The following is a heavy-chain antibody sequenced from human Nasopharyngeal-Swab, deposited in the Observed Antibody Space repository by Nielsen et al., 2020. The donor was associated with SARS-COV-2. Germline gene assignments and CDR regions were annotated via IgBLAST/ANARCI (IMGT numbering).Heavy chain of an antibody. D-gene: IGHD4-17*01. J-gene: IGHJ4*02. CDR3: AKDRGNDYGDQSDY. V-gene: IGHV3-23*01. CDR2: ISGSDYST. CDR1: GFTFNTYA. Sequence: GESLKISCAASGFTFNTYAISWVRQAPGKGLEWVSVISGSDYSTYYAASVTGRFTISRDNSKNTAYLQMNSLRAEDTAVYYCAKDRGNDYGDQSDYWGQGTLVTVSS.